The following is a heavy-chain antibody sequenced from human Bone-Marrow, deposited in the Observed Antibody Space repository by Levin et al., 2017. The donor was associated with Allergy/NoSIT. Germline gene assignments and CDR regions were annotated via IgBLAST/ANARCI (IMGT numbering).Heavy chain of an antibody. Sequence: ASVKVSCAASGFTFRRYWMHWVRQAPGKGLVWVSRINGDGSGRSYADSVKGRFTISRDNAENRLYVQMNGLRAEDTAVYFCAREEEGAEGYGMDVWGQGTTVTVSS. D-gene: IGHD2-15*01. CDR2: INGDGSGR. CDR1: GFTFRRYW. J-gene: IGHJ6*02. CDR3: AREEEGAEGYGMDV. V-gene: IGHV3-74*01.